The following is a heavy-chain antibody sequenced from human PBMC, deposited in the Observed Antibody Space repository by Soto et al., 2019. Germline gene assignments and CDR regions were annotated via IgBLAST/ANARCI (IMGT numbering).Heavy chain of an antibody. CDR2: VYPGDSDT. CDR1: GYSFPTYY. CDR3: PSPYRNSVDAFGI. V-gene: IGHV5-51*01. Sequence: GESLKISCKGSGYSFPTYYVAWVRQVPGKGLEWMGIVYPGDSDTRYSPSFQGQITISADNSIATAYLQWTSLKASDTAIYYSPSPYRNSVDAFGIWGQGKMVVVSS. J-gene: IGHJ3*02. D-gene: IGHD1-26*01.